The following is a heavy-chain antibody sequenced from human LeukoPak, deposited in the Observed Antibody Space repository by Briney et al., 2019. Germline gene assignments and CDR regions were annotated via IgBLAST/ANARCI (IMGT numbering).Heavy chain of an antibody. CDR3: ARAGSHWHYVY. Sequence: GGPLRLSCAASGFTFSGFSMSWVRQSPTKGLEWVANIKQDGSERYYVDSVKGRFTISRDNAKNSLSLQMNNLRVEDTAVYYCARAGSHWHYVYWGQGTVVTVSS. V-gene: IGHV3-7*01. J-gene: IGHJ4*02. CDR1: GFTFSGFS. CDR2: IKQDGSER. D-gene: IGHD3-10*01.